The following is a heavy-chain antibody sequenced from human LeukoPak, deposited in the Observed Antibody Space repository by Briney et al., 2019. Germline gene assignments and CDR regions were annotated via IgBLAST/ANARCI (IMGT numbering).Heavy chain of an antibody. CDR1: GGSFSGYY. CDR2: INHSGST. CDR3: ARGRGLGYCSGGSCFRRNWFDP. J-gene: IGHJ5*02. Sequence: SETLSLTCAVYGGSFSGYYWSWIRQPPGKGLEWIGEINHSGSTNYNPSLKSRVTISVDTSKNQFSLKLSSMTAADTAVYYCARGRGLGYCSGGSCFRRNWFDPWGQGTLVTVSS. D-gene: IGHD2-15*01. V-gene: IGHV4-34*01.